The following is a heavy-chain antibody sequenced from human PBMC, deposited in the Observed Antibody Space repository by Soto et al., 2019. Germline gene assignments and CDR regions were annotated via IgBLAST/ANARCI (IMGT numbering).Heavy chain of an antibody. CDR2: IDPSSATT. CDR3: ARGGVATIFGDS. D-gene: IGHD5-12*01. Sequence: EVQLVESGGGLVQPGGSLRVSCAASGFTFSRYSMNWVRQAPGKGLEWLSYIDPSSATTYYAESVKGRFIISRDNANNSRYLQMNRLRDEDTAVYHCARGGVATIFGDSWGLGTLVIVSS. J-gene: IGHJ4*02. CDR1: GFTFSRYS. V-gene: IGHV3-48*02.